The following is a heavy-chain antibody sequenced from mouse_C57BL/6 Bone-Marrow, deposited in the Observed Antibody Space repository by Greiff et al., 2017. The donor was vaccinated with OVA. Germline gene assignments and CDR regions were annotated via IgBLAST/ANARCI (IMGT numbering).Heavy chain of an antibody. CDR1: GYTFTSYW. CDR2: IHPSDSDT. CDR3: AIGTMVTTGYFDY. J-gene: IGHJ2*01. Sequence: QVHVKQPGAELVKPGASVKVSCKASGYTFTSYWMHWVKQRPGQGLEWIGRIHPSDSDTNYNQKFKGKATLTVDKSSSTAYMQLSSLTSEDSAVYYCAIGTMVTTGYFDYWGQGTTLTVSS. V-gene: IGHV1-74*01. D-gene: IGHD2-2*01.